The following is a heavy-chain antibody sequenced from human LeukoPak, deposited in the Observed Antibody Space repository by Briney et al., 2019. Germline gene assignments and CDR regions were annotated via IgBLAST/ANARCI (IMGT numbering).Heavy chain of an antibody. CDR2: TYYRSKWHS. V-gene: IGHV6-1*01. CDR1: GDSVSSKSAA. CDR3: ARQWELVPYYGMDV. J-gene: IGHJ6*02. D-gene: IGHD1-26*01. Sequence: SQTLSLTCAISGDSVSSKSAAWNWIRQSPSRGLEWLGRTYYRSKWHSEYAVSVKSRISINPDTSRNQFSLQLSSVTPEDTAVYYCARQWELVPYYGMDVRGQGTTVTVSS.